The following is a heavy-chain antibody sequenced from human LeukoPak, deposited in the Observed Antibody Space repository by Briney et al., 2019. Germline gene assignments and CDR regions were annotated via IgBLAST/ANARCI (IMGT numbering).Heavy chain of an antibody. CDR3: ASLTEDYYDSSGYVY. CDR2: IYYSGST. J-gene: IGHJ4*02. V-gene: IGHV4-30-4*01. CDR1: GGSISSGDYY. D-gene: IGHD3-22*01. Sequence: PSQTLSLTCTVSGGSISSGDYYWSWIRQPPGEGLEWIGYIYYSGSTYYNPSLKSRVTISVDTSKNQFSLKLSSVTAADTAVYYCASLTEDYYDSSGYVYWGQGTLVTVSS.